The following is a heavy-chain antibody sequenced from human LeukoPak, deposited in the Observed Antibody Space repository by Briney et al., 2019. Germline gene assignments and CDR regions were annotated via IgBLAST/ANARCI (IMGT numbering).Heavy chain of an antibody. CDR2: IYTSGST. J-gene: IGHJ5*02. D-gene: IGHD2-2*01. Sequence: SETLSLTCTVSGGSISSYYWSWIRQSAGKGLEWIGRIYTSGSTNYNPSLKSRVTMSVDTSKNQFSLKLSSVTAADTAVYYCARDHIVVVPAAISWFDPWGQGTLVTVSS. V-gene: IGHV4-4*07. CDR1: GGSISSYY. CDR3: ARDHIVVVPAAISWFDP.